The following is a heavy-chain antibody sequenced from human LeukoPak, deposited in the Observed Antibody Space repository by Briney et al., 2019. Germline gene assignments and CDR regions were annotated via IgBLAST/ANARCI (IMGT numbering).Heavy chain of an antibody. CDR2: INPNSGGT. J-gene: IGHJ4*02. D-gene: IGHD3-10*01. Sequence: GSSVKVSCKASGYTFTGYYMHWVRQAPGHGLEWMGWINPNSGGTNYAQKFQGRVTMTRDTSISTAYMELSRLRSDDTAVYYCARDGSGSYLLRYWGQGTLVTVSS. CDR3: ARDGSGSYLLRY. V-gene: IGHV1-2*02. CDR1: GYTFTGYY.